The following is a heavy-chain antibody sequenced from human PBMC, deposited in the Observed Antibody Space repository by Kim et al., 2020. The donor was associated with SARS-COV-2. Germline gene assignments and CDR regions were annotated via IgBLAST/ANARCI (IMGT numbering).Heavy chain of an antibody. V-gene: IGHV3-21*01. Sequence: GGSLRLSCAASGFTFSSYSMNWVRQAPGKGLEWVSSISSSSSYIYYADSVKGRFTISRDNAKNSLYLQMNSLRAEDTAVYYCARDRSYGGNVDYYYGMDVWGQGTTVTVSS. J-gene: IGHJ6*02. CDR3: ARDRSYGGNVDYYYGMDV. D-gene: IGHD1-26*01. CDR2: ISSSSSYI. CDR1: GFTFSSYS.